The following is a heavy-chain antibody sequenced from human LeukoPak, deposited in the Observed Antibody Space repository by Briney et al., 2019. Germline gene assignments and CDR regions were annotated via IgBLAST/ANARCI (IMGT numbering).Heavy chain of an antibody. Sequence: SETLSLTCTVSGGSISSYYWSWIRQPPGKGLEWIGYIYTSGSTNYNPSLKSRVTISVDTSKNQFSLKLSSVTAADTAVYYCARKGSGYYAGPDAFDIWGQGTMVTVSS. D-gene: IGHD3-22*01. CDR1: GGSISSYY. CDR3: ARKGSGYYAGPDAFDI. CDR2: IYTSGST. J-gene: IGHJ3*02. V-gene: IGHV4-4*09.